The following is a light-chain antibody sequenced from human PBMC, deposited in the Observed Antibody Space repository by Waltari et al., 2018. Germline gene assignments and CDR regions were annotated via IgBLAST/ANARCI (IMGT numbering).Light chain of an antibody. CDR1: QSISTS. Sequence: DIQVTQSPSSLSASVGDRDTITCRTSQSISTSLNWYQQKSGKPPKLLIFAASALQSGVSSRFSGSGSQTDFTLTIRNLQPEDFATYYCQQSYRAPQTFGGGTKVDMK. CDR2: AAS. J-gene: IGKJ4*01. CDR3: QQSYRAPQT. V-gene: IGKV1-39*01.